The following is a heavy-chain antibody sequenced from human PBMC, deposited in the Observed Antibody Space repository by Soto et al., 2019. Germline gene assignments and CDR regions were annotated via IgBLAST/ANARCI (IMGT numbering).Heavy chain of an antibody. Sequence: GGSLRLSCAASGFTVISNYMSWVLQAPGKGLEWVSVIYSGGNTYYADSVKGRFTISRHNSKNTLYLQMNSLRAEDTAVYYCARSLYSGYAPDAFDIWGQGTMVTVSS. CDR3: ARSLYSGYAPDAFDI. CDR1: GFTVISNY. CDR2: IYSGGNT. V-gene: IGHV3-53*04. D-gene: IGHD5-12*01. J-gene: IGHJ3*02.